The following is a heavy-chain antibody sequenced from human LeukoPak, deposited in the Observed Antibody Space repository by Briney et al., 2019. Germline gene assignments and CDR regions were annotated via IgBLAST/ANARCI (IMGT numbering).Heavy chain of an antibody. D-gene: IGHD3-22*01. V-gene: IGHV4-34*01. Sequence: PSETLSLTCAVYGGSFSGYYWSWIRQPPGKGLEWIGEINHSGSTNYNPSLKSRVTISVDTSKNQFSLKLSSVTAADTAVYYCARGLKADSSPQFGYWGQGTLVTVSS. CDR3: ARGLKADSSPQFGY. J-gene: IGHJ4*02. CDR1: GGSFSGYY. CDR2: INHSGST.